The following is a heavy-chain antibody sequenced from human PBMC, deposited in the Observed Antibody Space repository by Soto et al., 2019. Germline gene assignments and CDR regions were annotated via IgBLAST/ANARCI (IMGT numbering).Heavy chain of an antibody. CDR2: IYYNGNT. J-gene: IGHJ4*02. V-gene: IGHV4-39*01. CDR1: GGSISSSPYY. CDR3: ARHGPLTNNGNQLNC. Sequence: QLQLQESGPGLVEPSETLSLTCTVSGGSISSSPYYWAWIRQPPGKGLQWIGNIYYNGNTFYNPSLKSRVAISIDTSKNQFSLRLSSVTASDTAVYYCARHGPLTNNGNQLNCWGQGTLVTVSS. D-gene: IGHD1-1*01.